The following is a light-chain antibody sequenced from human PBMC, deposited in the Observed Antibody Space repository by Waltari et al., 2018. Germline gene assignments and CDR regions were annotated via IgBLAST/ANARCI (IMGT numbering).Light chain of an antibody. Sequence: SYELTQPPSVSVSPGQTARITCSADAWPKPYAYWYQQKPGPAPRLVLYKDSERPSGIPERFSGSSSGTTVTLTISGVQAEDEADYYCQSTDSSGTFVLFGGGTKLTVL. V-gene: IGLV3-25*03. CDR1: AWPKPY. J-gene: IGLJ2*01. CDR2: KDS. CDR3: QSTDSSGTFVL.